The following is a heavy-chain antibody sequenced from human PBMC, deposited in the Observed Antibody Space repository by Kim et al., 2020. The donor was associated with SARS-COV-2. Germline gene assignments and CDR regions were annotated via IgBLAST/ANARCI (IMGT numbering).Heavy chain of an antibody. Sequence: SETLSLTCTFSGGSSSSGGYYWSWIRQHPGKGLEWIGYIYYSGSTYYNPSLKSRVTISVDTSKNQFSLKLSSVTAADTAVYYCARDFPPWDTETPRGMDVWCQVTTVTVSS. J-gene: IGHJ6*02. D-gene: IGHD5-18*01. CDR3: ARDFPPWDTETPRGMDV. CDR2: IYYSGST. V-gene: IGHV4-31*03. CDR1: GGSSSSGGYY.